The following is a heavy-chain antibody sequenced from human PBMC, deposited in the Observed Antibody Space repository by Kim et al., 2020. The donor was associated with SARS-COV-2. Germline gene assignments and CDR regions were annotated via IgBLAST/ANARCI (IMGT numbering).Heavy chain of an antibody. Sequence: ASVKVSCKASGYTFTSYGISWVRQAPGQGLEWMGWISAYNGNTNYAQKLQGRVTMTTDTSTSTAYMELRSLRSDDTAVYYCARAPYGGNPTVVQFPDYWGQGTLVTVSS. V-gene: IGHV1-18*01. CDR3: ARAPYGGNPTVVQFPDY. CDR1: GYTFTSYG. J-gene: IGHJ4*02. D-gene: IGHD4-17*01. CDR2: ISAYNGNT.